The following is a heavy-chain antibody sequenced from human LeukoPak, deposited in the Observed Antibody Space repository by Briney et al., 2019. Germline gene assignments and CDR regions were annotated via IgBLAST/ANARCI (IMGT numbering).Heavy chain of an antibody. Sequence: SETLSLTCTVSGGSISSYYWSWIRQPPGKGLEWIGYIYYSGSTNYNPSLKSRVTISVDTSKNQFSLKLSSVTAADTAVYYCARDRTGFWSGKDYYYYYMDVWGKGTTVTVSS. CDR1: GGSISSYY. CDR3: ARDRTGFWSGKDYYYYYMDV. CDR2: IYYSGST. J-gene: IGHJ6*03. D-gene: IGHD3-3*01. V-gene: IGHV4-59*01.